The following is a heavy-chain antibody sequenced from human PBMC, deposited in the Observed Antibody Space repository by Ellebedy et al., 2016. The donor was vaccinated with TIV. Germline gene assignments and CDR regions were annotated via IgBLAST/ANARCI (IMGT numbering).Heavy chain of an antibody. CDR1: GYNFATYW. J-gene: IGHJ4*02. CDR2: IFPLDSDT. CDR3: ARSLAGYGYIDS. Sequence: GESLKISCKASGYNFATYWIGWLRQTPGKGLEWMEIIFPLDSDTRYSPSFQGQVTISPDRTLNTAYLQWSSLRASDTAMYYCARSLAGYGYIDSWGQGTLVNVSS. V-gene: IGHV5-51*01. D-gene: IGHD5-12*01.